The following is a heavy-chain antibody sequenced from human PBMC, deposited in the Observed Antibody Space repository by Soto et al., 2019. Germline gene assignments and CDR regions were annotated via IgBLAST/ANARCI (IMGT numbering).Heavy chain of an antibody. D-gene: IGHD3-10*01. J-gene: IGHJ4*02. CDR1: RYAFTSCY. CDR3: ARAPYYGSGSHTPYYFDY. V-gene: IGHV1-46*01. CDR2: TNPSGGST. Sequence: ASVKGSCKASRYAFTSCYMHWGRQAPAQGLEWMGMTNPSGGSTSYEQKFQGRVTMTRDTSTSTVYMELSSLRYEDTAAYYCARAPYYGSGSHTPYYFDYWGQGTLVTVSS.